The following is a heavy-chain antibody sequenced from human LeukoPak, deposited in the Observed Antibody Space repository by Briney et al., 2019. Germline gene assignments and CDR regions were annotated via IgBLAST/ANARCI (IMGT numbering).Heavy chain of an antibody. V-gene: IGHV4-34*01. CDR3: ARETAAGFYYGMDV. D-gene: IGHD6-13*01. Sequence: SGPLPLAWAANGCTFIGYYSSWIRQAPRKGLEWIADINNSGSTNYKTSLKSRVTISVDTSKNQFYLKLSCVTAADTAVYYCARETAAGFYYGMDVWGKGTAVTVSS. CDR1: GCTFIGYY. CDR2: INNSGST. J-gene: IGHJ6*04.